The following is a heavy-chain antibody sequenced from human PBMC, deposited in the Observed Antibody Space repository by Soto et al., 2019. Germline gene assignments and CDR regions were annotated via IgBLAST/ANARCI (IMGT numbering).Heavy chain of an antibody. Sequence: ASVKVSCKASGYTFTGYYMHWVRQAPGQGLEWMGWINPNSGGTNYAQKFQGRVTMTRDTSISTAYMELSRLRSDDTAVYYCAREAGYDFWSGPPPFYYYYYGMDVCGQGTTVTVSS. CDR1: GYTFTGYY. D-gene: IGHD3-3*01. V-gene: IGHV1-2*02. CDR3: AREAGYDFWSGPPPFYYYYYGMDV. J-gene: IGHJ6*02. CDR2: INPNSGGT.